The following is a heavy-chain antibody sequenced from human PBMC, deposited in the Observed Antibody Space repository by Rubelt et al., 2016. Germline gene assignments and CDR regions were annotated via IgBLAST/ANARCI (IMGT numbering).Heavy chain of an antibody. J-gene: IGHJ4*02. CDR3: ARPGTDY. Sequence: VQLQESGPGLVKPSQTLSLTCTVSGGSISIGGYYWSWIRQHPGKGLEWIGYIYYSGGIYYNPSLKSGVTISVDASKNQFSLKLSSVTAADTAVYYCARPGTDYWGQGTLVTVSS. CDR1: GGSISIGGYY. V-gene: IGHV4-31*03. CDR2: IYYSGGI.